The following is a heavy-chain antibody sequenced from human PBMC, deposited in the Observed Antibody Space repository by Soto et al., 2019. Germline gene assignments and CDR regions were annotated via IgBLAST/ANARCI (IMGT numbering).Heavy chain of an antibody. CDR1: GYTFTGYA. Sequence: QVQLVQTGAEEKKPGASVKVSCKASGYTFTGYAMHWVRQAPGQRLEWMGGINAGNGNTKYSQKFQGRVTITRDTSASTAYMELSSLRSEDTAVYYCARAVAVAADFDYWGPGTLVTVSS. CDR3: ARAVAVAADFDY. CDR2: INAGNGNT. V-gene: IGHV1-3*05. J-gene: IGHJ4*02. D-gene: IGHD6-19*01.